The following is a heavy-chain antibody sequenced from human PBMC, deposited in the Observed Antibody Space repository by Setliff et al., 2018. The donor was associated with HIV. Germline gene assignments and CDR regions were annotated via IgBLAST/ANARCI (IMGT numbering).Heavy chain of an antibody. CDR2: IKSKEDGGTR. J-gene: IGHJ5*02. Sequence: TGGSLRLSCLASGMTFSDAWMTWVRQAPGKGLEWVGRIKSKEDGGTREYAAPVKGRFTISRDDSKNTLYLQMNSLEIEDTAVYYCTTRLSGSYIPNWFDPWGQGTLVTVSS. D-gene: IGHD1-26*01. CDR3: TTRLSGSYIPNWFDP. CDR1: GMTFSDAW. V-gene: IGHV3-15*01.